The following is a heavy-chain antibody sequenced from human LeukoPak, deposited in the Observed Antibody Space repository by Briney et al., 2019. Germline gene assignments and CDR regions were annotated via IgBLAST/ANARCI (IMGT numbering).Heavy chain of an antibody. J-gene: IGHJ4*02. Sequence: PGGSLRLSCAASGFTFSSHDMHWVRQAPGKGLEWVAAISYDGSKQLYADSVKGRFTISRDNSKNTLNLQMNSLRDEDTAVYYCAKDGARYLLTYYFEYWGQGTLATVSS. V-gene: IGHV3-30*18. CDR1: GFTFSSHD. D-gene: IGHD3-9*01. CDR3: AKDGARYLLTYYFEY. CDR2: ISYDGSKQ.